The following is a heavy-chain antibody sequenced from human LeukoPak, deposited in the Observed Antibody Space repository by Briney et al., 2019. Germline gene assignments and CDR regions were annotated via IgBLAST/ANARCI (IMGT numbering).Heavy chain of an antibody. D-gene: IGHD6-13*01. CDR1: GFTFSSYS. CDR2: ITTSSTYI. Sequence: MTGGSLRLSCAASGFTFSSYSMSWVRQAPGKGLEWVSSITTSSTYISYADSVKGRFTISRDNPKNTLYLQMNSLTPEDTALYYCVREVPSGSWYPLGFWGQGTLVTVSS. J-gene: IGHJ4*02. V-gene: IGHV3-21*01. CDR3: VREVPSGSWYPLGF.